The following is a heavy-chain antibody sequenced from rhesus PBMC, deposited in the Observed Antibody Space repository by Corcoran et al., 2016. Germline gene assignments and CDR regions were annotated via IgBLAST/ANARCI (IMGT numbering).Heavy chain of an antibody. CDR1: GGSISSNY. Sequence: QVQLQESGPGLVKPSETLSLTCAVSGGSISSNYWNWIRQPPGKGLEWIGRIYCGSGSTSYNPSLTSRITISPDTSKNQFSLKLSSVTAADTAVYYCASAYGLDSWGQGVVVTVSS. CDR3: ASAYGLDS. V-gene: IGHV4-147*01. CDR2: IYCGSGST. J-gene: IGHJ6*01.